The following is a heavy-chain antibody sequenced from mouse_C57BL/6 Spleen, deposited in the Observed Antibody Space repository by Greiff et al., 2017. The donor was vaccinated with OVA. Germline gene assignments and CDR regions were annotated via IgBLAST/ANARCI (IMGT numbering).Heavy chain of an antibody. D-gene: IGHD1-1*01. J-gene: IGHJ4*01. CDR2: IDPSDSYT. Sequence: QVQLQQSGAELVKPGASVKLSCKASGYTFTSYWMQWVKQRPGQGLEWIGEIDPSDSYTNYNQKFKGKATLTVDTSSSTAYMQLSSLTSEDSAVYYCARRVLRFYAMDYWGQGTSVTVSS. CDR1: GYTFTSYW. CDR3: ARRVLRFYAMDY. V-gene: IGHV1-50*01.